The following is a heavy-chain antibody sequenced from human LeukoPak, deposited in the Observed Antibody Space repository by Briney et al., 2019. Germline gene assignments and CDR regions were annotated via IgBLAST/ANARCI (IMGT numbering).Heavy chain of an antibody. CDR1: GFTFSISA. CDR2: IYSGGTT. CDR3: ARRAGGYSHPYDY. J-gene: IGHJ4*02. D-gene: IGHD4-23*01. Sequence: PGGSLRLSCAASGFTFSISAMSWVRQAPGKGLEWVSLIYSGGTTYYADSVKGRFTISRDNSKNTLYLQMNSLRAEDTAVYYCARRAGGYSHPYDYWGQGILVTVSS. V-gene: IGHV3-53*01.